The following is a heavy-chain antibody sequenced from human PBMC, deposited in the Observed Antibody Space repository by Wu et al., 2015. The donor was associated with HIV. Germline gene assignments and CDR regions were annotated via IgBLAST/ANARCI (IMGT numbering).Heavy chain of an antibody. CDR3: ARGREYSDKDRGNVGSDP. D-gene: IGHD5-12*01. CDR2: INPNNGDT. Sequence: QVQLVQSGAEVKKPGASLKVSCKGSAYTFTAYYIHWVRQAPGQGLEWMGWINPNNGDTNYAKIFRGRVTTDQGRRPSAQPTMEVSRREILTTRPFIYCARGREYSDKDRGNVGSDPSG. J-gene: IGHJ5*02. CDR1: AYTFTAYY. V-gene: IGHV1-2*02.